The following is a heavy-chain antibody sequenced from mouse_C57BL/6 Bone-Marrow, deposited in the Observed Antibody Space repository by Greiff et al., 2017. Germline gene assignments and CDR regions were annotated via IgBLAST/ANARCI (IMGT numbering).Heavy chain of an antibody. J-gene: IGHJ3*01. Sequence: VQLLQSGTVLARPWASVYMSCKISGYTFTSYWMHWVKQRPGQGLEWIGAIYPGNSDTSYNPKYKGKAILTAVTTASTAYMERSRLTNEDSAVYYCTRCEEGNYGAYWGQGTLVTVSA. D-gene: IGHD2-1*01. CDR3: TRCEEGNYGAY. V-gene: IGHV1-5*01. CDR1: GYTFTSYW. CDR2: IYPGNSDT.